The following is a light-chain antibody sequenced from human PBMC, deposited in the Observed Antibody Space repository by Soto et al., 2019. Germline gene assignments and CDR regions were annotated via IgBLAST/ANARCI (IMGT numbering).Light chain of an antibody. V-gene: IGKV3-20*01. CDR1: QSITRSL. CDR3: HEYGVSPWT. Sequence: EIVLTQSPGTLSLSPGERATLSCRASQSITRSLLAWYQQKRGQAPRLIIYGAASRATGIPERFSGRASETDFTLIISRLEPEGFALYYCHEYGVSPWTFGRGTKVELK. CDR2: GAA. J-gene: IGKJ1*01.